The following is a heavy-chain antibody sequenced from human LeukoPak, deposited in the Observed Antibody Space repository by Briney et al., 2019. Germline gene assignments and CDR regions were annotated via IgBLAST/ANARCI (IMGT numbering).Heavy chain of an antibody. CDR2: ISSSSSYI. Sequence: PGGSLRLSCAASGFTFSSYSMNWVRQAPGKGLEWVSSISSSSSYIYYADSVKGRFTISRDNAKNSLYLQMNSLRAEDTAVYYCARRASSGYCYTPFDYWGQGTLVTVSS. D-gene: IGHD3-22*01. J-gene: IGHJ4*02. V-gene: IGHV3-21*01. CDR1: GFTFSSYS. CDR3: ARRASSGYCYTPFDY.